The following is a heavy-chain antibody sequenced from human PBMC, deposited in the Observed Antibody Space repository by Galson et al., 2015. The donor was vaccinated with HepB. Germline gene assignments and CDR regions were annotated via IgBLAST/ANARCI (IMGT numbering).Heavy chain of an antibody. CDR2: ITSSSNYI. Sequence: SLRLSCAASGFTFNSYSVNWVRQAPGQGLEWVSSITSSSNYIYYADSVKGRFTISRDNAKNSLYLQMNSLRAEDTAVYYCARHNYDSSGYRFDYWGQGTLVTVSS. CDR1: GFTFNSYS. CDR3: ARHNYDSSGYRFDY. J-gene: IGHJ4*02. D-gene: IGHD3-22*01. V-gene: IGHV3-21*01.